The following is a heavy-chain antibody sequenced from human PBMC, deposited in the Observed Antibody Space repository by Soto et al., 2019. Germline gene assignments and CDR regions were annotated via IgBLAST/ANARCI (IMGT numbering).Heavy chain of an antibody. J-gene: IGHJ6*02. CDR3: ARFYYDSSGYLPSPYYYYYGMDV. CDR1: GFTFSSYC. V-gene: IGHV3-7*04. Sequence: GGSLRLSCAVSGFTFSSYCMSWVRQAPGKGLEWVANIKQDGSEKYYVDSVKGRFTISRDNAKNSLYLQMNSLRAEDTAVYYCARFYYDSSGYLPSPYYYYYGMDVWGQGTTVTVSS. D-gene: IGHD3-22*01. CDR2: IKQDGSEK.